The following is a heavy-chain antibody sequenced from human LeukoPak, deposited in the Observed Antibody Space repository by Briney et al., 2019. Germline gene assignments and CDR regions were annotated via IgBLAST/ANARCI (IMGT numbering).Heavy chain of an antibody. Sequence: KPSETLSLTCTVSGGSISSYYWSWIRQPPGKGLEWIGYIYYSGSTNYNPSLKSRVTISVDTSKNQFSLKLSSVTAADTTVYYCAGSGGNTIYYYYYYMDVWGKGTTVTVSS. J-gene: IGHJ6*03. CDR1: GGSISSYY. CDR2: IYYSGST. D-gene: IGHD2-15*01. V-gene: IGHV4-59*01. CDR3: AGSGGNTIYYYYYYMDV.